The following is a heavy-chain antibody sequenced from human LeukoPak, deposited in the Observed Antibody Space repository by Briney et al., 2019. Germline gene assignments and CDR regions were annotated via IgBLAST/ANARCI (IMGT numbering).Heavy chain of an antibody. CDR2: LYDTGTT. D-gene: IGHD3-16*02. CDR3: ATLSPFDY. CDR1: GGSISSSSYY. J-gene: IGHJ4*02. Sequence: SETLSLTCTVSGGSISSSSYYWGWIRQPPGKGLEWIGSLYDTGTTYYNPSLKSRVTISVDTSKNQFSLKLSSVTAADTAVYYCATLSPFDYWGQGTLVTVSS. V-gene: IGHV4-39*01.